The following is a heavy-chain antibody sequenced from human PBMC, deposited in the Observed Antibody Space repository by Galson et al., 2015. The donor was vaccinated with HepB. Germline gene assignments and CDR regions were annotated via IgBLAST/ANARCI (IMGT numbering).Heavy chain of an antibody. CDR1: GGSISSYY. CDR2: IYTSGST. CDR3: ARDRGDPYCSSTSCFGYYYYMDV. Sequence: ETLSLTCTVSGGSISSYYWSWIRQPPGKGLEWIGRIYTSGSTNYNPSLKSRVTMSVDTSKNQFSLKLSSVTAADTAVYYCARDRGDPYCSSTSCFGYYYYMDVWGKGTTVTVS. D-gene: IGHD2-2*01. V-gene: IGHV4-4*07. J-gene: IGHJ6*03.